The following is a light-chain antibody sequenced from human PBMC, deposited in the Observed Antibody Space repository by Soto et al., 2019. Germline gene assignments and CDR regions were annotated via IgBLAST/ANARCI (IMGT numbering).Light chain of an antibody. Sequence: QSALTHPPPASASPGQSVAISCTGTIIDVSRYNYVSWYQQHPGKAPKPMIYEVNKRPSGVPDGSSGSKSRKPVSLTVSGLPAEDDADYYCSSYAGSSNVFGTGTKVTVL. J-gene: IGLJ1*01. CDR1: IIDVSRYNY. CDR2: EVN. CDR3: SSYAGSSNV. V-gene: IGLV2-8*01.